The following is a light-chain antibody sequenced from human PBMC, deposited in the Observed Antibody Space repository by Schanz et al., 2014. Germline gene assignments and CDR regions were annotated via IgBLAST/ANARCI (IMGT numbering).Light chain of an antibody. V-gene: IGLV2-14*01. CDR1: SSDVGGYNS. J-gene: IGLJ1*01. CDR2: DVS. Sequence: QSVLTQPASVSGSPGQSITISCTGTSSDVGGYNSVSWYQQHPGKAPKLMIYDVSDRPSGVSNRFSGSKSGNTASLTISGLQAEDEADYYCSSYRRTATVAVFGTGTKLTVL. CDR3: SSYRRTATVAV.